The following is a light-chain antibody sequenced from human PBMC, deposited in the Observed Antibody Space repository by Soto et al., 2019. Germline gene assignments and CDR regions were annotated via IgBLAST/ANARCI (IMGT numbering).Light chain of an antibody. CDR1: QSVSSSY. V-gene: IGKV3-20*01. J-gene: IGKJ1*01. Sequence: EIVLTQSPGTLSLSPGERATLSCRASQSVSSSYLAWYQQKPGQAPRLLIYGASSSATGIPDRFSGSGSGTDFTLTISRLEPEGFAVYYCQQYGSSPRTFGQGTKVEIK. CDR3: QQYGSSPRT. CDR2: GAS.